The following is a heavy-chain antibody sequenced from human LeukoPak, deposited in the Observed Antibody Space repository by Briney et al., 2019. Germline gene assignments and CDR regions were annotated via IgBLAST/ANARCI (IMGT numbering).Heavy chain of an antibody. CDR3: ARVRRGY. J-gene: IGHJ4*02. Sequence: ASVKVSCKTSGYTFTGYYMHWVRQAPGQGLEWMGWINPNSGSTKYAQKFQGRVSMTRDTSISTAYMELSSLRSDDTAVYYCARVRRGYWGQGTLVTVSS. CDR2: INPNSGST. V-gene: IGHV1-2*02. CDR1: GYTFTGYY.